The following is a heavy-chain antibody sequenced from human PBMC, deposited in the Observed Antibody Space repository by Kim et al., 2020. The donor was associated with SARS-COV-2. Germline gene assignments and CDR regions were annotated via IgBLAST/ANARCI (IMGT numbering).Heavy chain of an antibody. V-gene: IGHV1-18*01. CDR3: ARTICASCSDNAFDI. Sequence: ASVKVSCKASGYTFNNYGITWVRQAPGQGFEWMGWISGNNDNQRYAQKVQGRVTMTTDTSTRTVWMDLRSLTSDDTAVYYCARTICASCSDNAFDIWGLGTMVTVSS. J-gene: IGHJ3*02. D-gene: IGHD2-15*01. CDR2: ISGNNDNQ. CDR1: GYTFNNYG.